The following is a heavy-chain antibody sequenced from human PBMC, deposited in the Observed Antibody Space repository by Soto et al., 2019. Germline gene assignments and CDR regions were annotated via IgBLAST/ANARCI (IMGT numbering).Heavy chain of an antibody. V-gene: IGHV1-69*13. J-gene: IGHJ4*02. CDR2: IIPIFGTA. CDR3: ARGPIAVAGTRYDH. Sequence: GASVKVSCKASGGTFSSYAISWVRQAPGQGLEWMGGIIPIFGTANYAQKFQGRVTITADESTSTAYMELSSLRSEDTAVYYCARGPIAVAGTRYDHWGQGTLVTVSS. D-gene: IGHD6-19*01. CDR1: GGTFSSYA.